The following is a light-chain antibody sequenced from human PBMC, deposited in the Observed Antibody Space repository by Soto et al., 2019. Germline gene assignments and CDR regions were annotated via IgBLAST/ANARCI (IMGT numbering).Light chain of an antibody. CDR3: FSFTRSSTWV. CDR1: SSDVGGYNY. J-gene: IGLJ3*02. V-gene: IGLV2-14*01. Sequence: QSALTQPASVSGSPGQSITISCTGTSSDVGGYNYVSWSQQHPGKAPKLVIYEVSNRPSGVSNRFSGPKSGNTASLTISGLQAEDEADYYCFSFTRSSTWVFGGGTKLTVL. CDR2: EVS.